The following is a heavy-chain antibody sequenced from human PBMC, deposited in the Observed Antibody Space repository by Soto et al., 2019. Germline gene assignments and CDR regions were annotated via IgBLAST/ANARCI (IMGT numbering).Heavy chain of an antibody. Sequence: GASVKVSCKASGYTFTGYYMHWVRQAPGQGLEWMGWINPNSGGTNYAQKVKGWVTMTRDTSISTAYMELSRLRSDDTAVYYCARYSTTSYAFESWGQGTMVTVSS. CDR1: GYTFTGYY. D-gene: IGHD6-13*01. V-gene: IGHV1-2*04. CDR3: ARYSTTSYAFES. CDR2: INPNSGGT. J-gene: IGHJ3*02.